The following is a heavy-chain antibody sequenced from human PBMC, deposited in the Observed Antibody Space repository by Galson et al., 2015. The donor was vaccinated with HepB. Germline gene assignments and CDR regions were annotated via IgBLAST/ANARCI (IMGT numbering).Heavy chain of an antibody. CDR2: INQGGSEK. Sequence: SLRLSCAASGFTFSDYWMTWVRQAPGKGLEWVANINQGGSEKYYVDSVKGRFTISGDNSKNTLYLQMNSLRAEDTAVYYCARAYPGGYCSNGVCYTGTYFDYWGQGTLVTVSS. V-gene: IGHV3-7*03. CDR3: ARAYPGGYCSNGVCYTGTYFDY. D-gene: IGHD2-8*01. CDR1: GFTFSDYW. J-gene: IGHJ4*02.